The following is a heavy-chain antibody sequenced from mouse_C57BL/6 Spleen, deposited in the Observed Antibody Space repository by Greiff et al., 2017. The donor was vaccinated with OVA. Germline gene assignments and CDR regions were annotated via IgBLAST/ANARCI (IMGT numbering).Heavy chain of an antibody. CDR1: GYTFTSYW. V-gene: IGHV1-69*01. Sequence: QVQLQQSGAELVMPGASVKLSCKASGYTFTSYWMHWVKQRPGQGLEWIGEIDPSDSYTNYNQKFKGKSTLTVDKSSSTAYMQLSSLTSEDSAVYYCARGYSNYGGFAYWGQGTLVTVSA. D-gene: IGHD2-5*01. CDR3: ARGYSNYGGFAY. J-gene: IGHJ3*01. CDR2: IDPSDSYT.